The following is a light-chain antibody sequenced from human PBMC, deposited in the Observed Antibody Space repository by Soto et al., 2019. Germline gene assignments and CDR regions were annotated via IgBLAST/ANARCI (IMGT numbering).Light chain of an antibody. CDR1: QSVSSY. Sequence: EILLTQSPATLSLSPGERATLSCRASQSVSSYLGWYQQKPGQAPRLLIYAASNRATGVPARFSGSGSGTDFTLTISSLEPEDFAVYYCQQRSNWPGTFGQGTKVDIK. J-gene: IGKJ1*01. CDR2: AAS. CDR3: QQRSNWPGT. V-gene: IGKV3-11*01.